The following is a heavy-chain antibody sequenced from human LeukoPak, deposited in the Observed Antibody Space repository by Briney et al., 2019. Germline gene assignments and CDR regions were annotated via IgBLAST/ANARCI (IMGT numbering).Heavy chain of an antibody. Sequence: ASVKVSCKASGYTFTGYYMHWVRQAPGQGLEWMGWINSNSGGTNYAQKFQGRVTMTRDTSISSAYMELSRLKSDDTAVYFCARQAAAGYYFDYWGQGTLVTVSS. CDR2: INSNSGGT. CDR3: ARQAAAGYYFDY. CDR1: GYTFTGYY. V-gene: IGHV1-2*02. D-gene: IGHD6-13*01. J-gene: IGHJ4*02.